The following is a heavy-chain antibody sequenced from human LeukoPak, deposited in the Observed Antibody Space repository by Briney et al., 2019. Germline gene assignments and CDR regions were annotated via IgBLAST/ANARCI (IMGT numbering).Heavy chain of an antibody. J-gene: IGHJ4*02. CDR2: ISAYNGNT. D-gene: IGHD3-10*01. CDR3: ARDRLTYYSGSGSDY. V-gene: IGHV1-18*01. Sequence: ASVKVSCKASGYTFTSYGINWVRQAPGQGLEGMGWISAYNGNTDYAQKLQCRVTMTTDTSTNTAYMELRSLRSDDTAVYFCARDRLTYYSGSGSDYWGQGTLVTVSS. CDR1: GYTFTSYG.